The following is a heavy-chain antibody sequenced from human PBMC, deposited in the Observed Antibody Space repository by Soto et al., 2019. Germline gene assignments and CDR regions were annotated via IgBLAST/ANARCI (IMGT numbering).Heavy chain of an antibody. Sequence: SETLSLTCTVAGDSINSGGYYLPWIRQHPGKGLEWLGCVYSDGGTDYSPSLKSRLTMSMDTSKNQFSLRLTSVTAADTAVYYCARGLVEWSNDLWGQGTLVTV. J-gene: IGHJ5*02. D-gene: IGHD3-3*01. CDR3: ARGLVEWSNDL. V-gene: IGHV4-31*03. CDR1: GDSINSGGYY. CDR2: VYSDGGT.